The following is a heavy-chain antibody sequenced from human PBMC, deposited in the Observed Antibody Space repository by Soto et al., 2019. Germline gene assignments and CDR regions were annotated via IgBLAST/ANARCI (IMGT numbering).Heavy chain of an antibody. CDR1: GGSISSYY. D-gene: IGHD5-18*01. CDR3: ARVQRGYGYIVYFDY. CDR2: IYYSGST. J-gene: IGHJ4*02. Sequence: SETLSLTCTVSGGSISSYYWSWIRQPPGKGLEWIGYIYYSGSTNYNPSLKSRVTISVDTSKNQFSLKLSSVTAADTAVYYCARVQRGYGYIVYFDYWGQGTLVTVSS. V-gene: IGHV4-59*01.